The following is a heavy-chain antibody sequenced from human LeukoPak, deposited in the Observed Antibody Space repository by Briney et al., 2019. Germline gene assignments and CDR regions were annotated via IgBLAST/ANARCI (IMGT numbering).Heavy chain of an antibody. CDR1: GFTFSHHW. CDR2: ISSDESST. J-gene: IGHJ5*02. Sequence: GGSLRLSCAASGFTFSHHWMHWVRQAPGKGLVWVSHISSDESSTTYADSVKGRFTISRDNRKNTLYVQMNSLRVEDTAMYYCTRNPGGRNWFDLWGQGTLVTVSS. CDR3: TRNPGGRNWFDL. V-gene: IGHV3-74*01.